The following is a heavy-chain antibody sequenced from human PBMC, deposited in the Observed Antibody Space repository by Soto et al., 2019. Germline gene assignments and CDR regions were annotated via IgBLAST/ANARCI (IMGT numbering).Heavy chain of an antibody. CDR3: ARMETFGSLNWFDP. CDR1: GYSFTNND. J-gene: IGHJ5*02. D-gene: IGHD3-16*01. Sequence: SVKGSWRASGYSFTNNDVSWVRQATVQGLEWMGWMNPGSGDTGYAQKFQGRVTMTRDISIATAYMELSSLRSDDTAIYYCARMETFGSLNWFDPWGQGTLVTVSS. V-gene: IGHV1-8*01. CDR2: MNPGSGDT.